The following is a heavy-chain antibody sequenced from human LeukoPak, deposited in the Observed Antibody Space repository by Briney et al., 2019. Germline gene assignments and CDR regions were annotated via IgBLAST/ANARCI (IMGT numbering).Heavy chain of an antibody. Sequence: EPSETLSLTCAVYGGSFSGYYWGWIRQPPGKGLEWIGTIYYIGTTYYNPSLKSRVTTSLDTSKNQFSLKLSSVTAADTAIYYCARDFSSSSTVYYYYYMDVWGKGTTVTVSS. V-gene: IGHV4-34*01. CDR1: GGSFSGYY. CDR2: IYYIGTT. CDR3: ARDFSSSSTVYYYYYMDV. J-gene: IGHJ6*03. D-gene: IGHD6-6*01.